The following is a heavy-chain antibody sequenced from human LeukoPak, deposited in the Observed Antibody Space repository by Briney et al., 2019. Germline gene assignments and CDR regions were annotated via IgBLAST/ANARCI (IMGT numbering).Heavy chain of an antibody. CDR1: GFTFSSYG. V-gene: IGHV3-30*02. D-gene: IGHD3-3*01. J-gene: IGHJ4*02. Sequence: PGGSPRLSCAASGFTFSSYGMHWVRQAPGKGLEWVAFIRYDGSNKYYADSVKGRFTISRDNSKNTLYLQMNSLRAEDTAVYYCAKSPPSMRYDFWSGYYDYWGQGTLVTVSS. CDR2: IRYDGSNK. CDR3: AKSPPSMRYDFWSGYYDY.